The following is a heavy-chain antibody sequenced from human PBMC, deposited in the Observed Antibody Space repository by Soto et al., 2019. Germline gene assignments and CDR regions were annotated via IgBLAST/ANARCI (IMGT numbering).Heavy chain of an antibody. CDR2: IYYSGST. V-gene: IGHV4-31*03. CDR1: GGSISSGGYY. J-gene: IGHJ5*02. D-gene: IGHD2-2*01. Sequence: PSETLSLTCTVSGGSISSGGYYWIWIRQHPGKGLEWIGYIYYSGSTYYNPSLKSRVTISVDTSKNQFSLKLSSVTAADTAVYYCARDSGYCSSTSCSHNWFDPWGQGTLVTVSS. CDR3: ARDSGYCSSTSCSHNWFDP.